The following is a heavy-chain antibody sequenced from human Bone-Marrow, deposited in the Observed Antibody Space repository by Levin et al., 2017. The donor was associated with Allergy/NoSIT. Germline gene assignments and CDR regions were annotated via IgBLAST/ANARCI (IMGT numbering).Heavy chain of an antibody. J-gene: IGHJ4*02. CDR2: ISSSGSTI. D-gene: IGHD3-16*02. V-gene: IGHV3-48*03. Sequence: GGSLRLSCAASGFTFSSYEMNWVRQAPGKGLEWVSYISSSGSTIYYADSVKGRFTISRDNAKNSLYLQMNSLRAEDTAVYYCARDFVDIWGRYRYGFDYWGQGTLVTVSS. CDR3: ARDFVDIWGRYRYGFDY. CDR1: GFTFSSYE.